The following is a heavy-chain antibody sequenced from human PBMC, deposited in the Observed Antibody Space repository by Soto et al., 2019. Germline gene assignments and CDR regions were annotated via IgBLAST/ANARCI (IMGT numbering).Heavy chain of an antibody. D-gene: IGHD3-16*01. CDR2: IYYSGST. J-gene: IGHJ4*02. CDR1: GGSISSGGYY. Sequence: QVQLQETGPGLVKPSQTLSLTCTVSGGSISSGGYYWSWIRQHPGKGLEWIGSIYYSGSTYYNPVLNRRVTVSVDTSKTQFSRKLSSVTAADTAVYDCARGVLHWGQGTLVTVSS. V-gene: IGHV4-31*03. CDR3: ARGVLH.